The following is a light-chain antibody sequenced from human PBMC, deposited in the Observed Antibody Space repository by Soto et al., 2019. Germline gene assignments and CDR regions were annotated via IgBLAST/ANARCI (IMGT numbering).Light chain of an antibody. J-gene: IGKJ2*01. CDR1: QSISSY. Sequence: DIQMTQSPSSLSASVGDRVTITCRASQSISSYLNWYQQKPGKAPKLLIYAASSLQSGVPSRFSGSGSGTDFTLTISRLEPEDFAVYYCQQYATTTYTFGQGTKVDIK. V-gene: IGKV1-39*01. CDR2: AAS. CDR3: QQYATTTYT.